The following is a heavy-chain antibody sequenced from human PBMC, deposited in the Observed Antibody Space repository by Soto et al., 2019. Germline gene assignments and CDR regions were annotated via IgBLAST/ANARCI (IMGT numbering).Heavy chain of an antibody. D-gene: IGHD3-10*01. V-gene: IGHV4-59*08. CDR1: GGSISSYY. J-gene: IGHJ4*02. CDR3: ARHNYGSGSTYFDY. Sequence: SETLSLTCTVSGGSISSYYWSWIRQPPGKGLEWIEYIYYSGSTNYNPSLKSRVTISVDTSKNQFSLKLNSMTAADTAVYYCARHNYGSGSTYFDYWGQGTLVTVSS. CDR2: IYYSGST.